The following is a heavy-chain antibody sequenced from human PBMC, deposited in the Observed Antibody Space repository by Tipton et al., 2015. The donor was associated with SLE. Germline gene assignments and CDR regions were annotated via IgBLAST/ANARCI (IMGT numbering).Heavy chain of an antibody. CDR3: ARGGYGGNSP. D-gene: IGHD4-23*01. V-gene: IGHV4-34*01. Sequence: TLSLTCPVSGGSFSGFYWGWIRQPPGKGLEWIGEIHHSGRTNYTPSLKSRLTISMDTSKNHFSLRRTSVTAADTAVYYCARGGYGGNSPWGQGTLVTVSS. J-gene: IGHJ5*02. CDR2: IHHSGRT. CDR1: GGSFSGFY.